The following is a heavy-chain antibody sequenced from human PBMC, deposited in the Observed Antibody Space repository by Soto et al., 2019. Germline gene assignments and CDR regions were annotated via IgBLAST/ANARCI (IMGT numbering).Heavy chain of an antibody. CDR1: GGSFSGYY. V-gene: IGHV4-34*01. Sequence: SETLSLTCAVYGGSFSGYYWSWIRQPPGKGLEWIGEINHSGSTNYNPSLKSRVTISVDTSKNQFSLKLSSVTAADTAVYYCARGVTIFGVVNPRSYYYYYMDVWGKGTTVTVSS. CDR2: INHSGST. J-gene: IGHJ6*03. CDR3: ARGVTIFGVVNPRSYYYYYMDV. D-gene: IGHD3-3*01.